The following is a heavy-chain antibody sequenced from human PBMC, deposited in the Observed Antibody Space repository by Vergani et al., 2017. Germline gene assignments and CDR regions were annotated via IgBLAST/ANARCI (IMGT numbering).Heavy chain of an antibody. V-gene: IGHV3-9*01. CDR2: ISWNSGSI. D-gene: IGHD2-2*02. Sequence: VPLVESGGGVVQPGRSLRLSCAASGFTFYQYGMHWVRQAPGKGLEWVSGISWNSGSIGYADSVKGRFTISRDNAKNSLYLQMSSLRTEGTALYYFAKAGYCSSSCWYTEWYFDLWGRGTLLSV. CDR1: GFTFYQYG. J-gene: IGHJ2*01. CDR3: AKAGYCSSSCWYTEWYFDL.